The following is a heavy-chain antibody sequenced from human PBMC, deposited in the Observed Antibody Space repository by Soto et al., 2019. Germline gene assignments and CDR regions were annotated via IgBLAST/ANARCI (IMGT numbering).Heavy chain of an antibody. V-gene: IGHV4-59*01. CDR1: GGSISSYY. CDR3: ARGGDGYNGDAFDI. D-gene: IGHD5-12*01. CDR2: IYYSGST. J-gene: IGHJ3*02. Sequence: SETLSLTCTVSGGSISSYYWSWIRQPPGKGLEWVGYIYYSGSTNYNPSLKSRVTISVDTSKDQFSLKLSSVTAADTAVYYCARGGDGYNGDAFDIWGQGTMVTVSS.